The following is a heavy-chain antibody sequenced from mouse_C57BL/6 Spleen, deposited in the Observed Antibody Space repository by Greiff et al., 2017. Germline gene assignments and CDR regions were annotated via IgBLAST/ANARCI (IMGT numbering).Heavy chain of an antibody. Sequence: QVHVKQPGTELVKPGASVKLSCKASGYTFTSYWMHWVKQRPGQGLEWIGNINPSNGGTNYNEKFKSKATLTVDKSSSTAYMQLSSLTSEDSAVYYCARQLRSSWFAYWGQGTLVTVSA. J-gene: IGHJ3*01. CDR2: INPSNGGT. CDR3: ARQLRSSWFAY. D-gene: IGHD3-2*02. CDR1: GYTFTSYW. V-gene: IGHV1-53*01.